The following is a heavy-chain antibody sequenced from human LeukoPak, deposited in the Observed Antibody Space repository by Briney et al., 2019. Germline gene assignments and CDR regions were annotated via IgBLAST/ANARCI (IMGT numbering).Heavy chain of an antibody. CDR1: GFTFSNYW. Sequence: GGSLRLSCAASGFTFSNYWMSWVRQAPGKGLEWVANIKQDGSEKYYLDSVKGRFTISRDNAKNSLYLQMNSLRAEDTAVYYCARDHGSGEDYWGQGTLVTVSS. CDR2: IKQDGSEK. V-gene: IGHV3-7*01. CDR3: ARDHGSGEDY. J-gene: IGHJ4*02. D-gene: IGHD3-10*01.